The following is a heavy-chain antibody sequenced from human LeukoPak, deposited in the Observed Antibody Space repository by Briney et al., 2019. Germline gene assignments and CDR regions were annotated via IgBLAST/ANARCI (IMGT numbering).Heavy chain of an antibody. Sequence: SQTLSLTCAVSGGSISSGGYSWSWIRQPPGKGLEWIGYIYYSGSTNYNPSLKSRVTISVDTSKNQFSLKLSSVTAADTAVYYCARDSDFWSGSHTYGMDVWGQGTTVTVSS. CDR1: GGSISSGGYS. CDR3: ARDSDFWSGSHTYGMDV. D-gene: IGHD3-3*01. J-gene: IGHJ6*02. CDR2: IYYSGST. V-gene: IGHV4-61*08.